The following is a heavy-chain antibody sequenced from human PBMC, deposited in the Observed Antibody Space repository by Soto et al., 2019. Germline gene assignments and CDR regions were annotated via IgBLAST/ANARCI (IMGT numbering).Heavy chain of an antibody. J-gene: IGHJ3*02. CDR2: IGTAGDT. CDR1: GFTFSSYD. D-gene: IGHD1-1*01. Sequence: GGSLRLSCAASGFTFSSYDMHWVRQATGKGLEWVSAIGTAGDTDYPGSVKGRFTISRENAKNSFYLQMNSLRAGDTAVYYCARQTTGADAFDIWGQGTMVTVSS. V-gene: IGHV3-13*01. CDR3: ARQTTGADAFDI.